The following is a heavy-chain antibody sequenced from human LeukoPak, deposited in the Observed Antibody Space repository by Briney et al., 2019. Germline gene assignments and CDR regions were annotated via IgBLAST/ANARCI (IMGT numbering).Heavy chain of an antibody. CDR2: IYHSGST. CDR3: ARDSAVAGHWYFDL. J-gene: IGHJ2*01. V-gene: IGHV4-38-2*02. Sequence: SETLSLTCAVSGYSISSGYYWGWIRQPPGKGLEWIGSIYHSGSTYYNPSLKSRVTISVDTSKNQFSLKLSSVTAADTAVYYCARDSAVAGHWYFDLWGRGTLVTVSS. CDR1: GYSISSGYY. D-gene: IGHD6-19*01.